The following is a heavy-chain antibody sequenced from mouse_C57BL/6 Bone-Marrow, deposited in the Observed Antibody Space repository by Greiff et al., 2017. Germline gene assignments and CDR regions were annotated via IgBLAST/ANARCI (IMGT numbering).Heavy chain of an antibody. V-gene: IGHV14-2*01. J-gene: IGHJ2*01. CDR3: AKLVDY. CDR2: IDPEDGET. CDR1: GFNIKDYY. Sequence: VQLKQSGAELVKPGASVKLSCTASGFNIKDYYMHWVKQRTEQGLEWIGRIDPEDGETKYAPKFQDKATITADTSSNTAYLQLSSLTSEDTAVYYCAKLVDYWGQGTTLTVSS.